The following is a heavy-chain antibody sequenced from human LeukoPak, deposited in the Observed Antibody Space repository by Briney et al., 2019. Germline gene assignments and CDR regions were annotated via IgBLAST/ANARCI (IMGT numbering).Heavy chain of an antibody. D-gene: IGHD4-11*01. CDR1: GFTVSTNY. CDR2: IYSGGSR. V-gene: IGHV3-66*02. CDR3: ARWTTVTTRFDY. J-gene: IGHJ4*02. Sequence: PGGSLRLSCAASGFTVSTNYMSWVRQAPGKGLEWVSVIYSGGSRYYADSVKGRFTISRDNSKNTLYLQVNSLRAEDTAVYYCARWTTVTTRFDYWGQGTLVTVSS.